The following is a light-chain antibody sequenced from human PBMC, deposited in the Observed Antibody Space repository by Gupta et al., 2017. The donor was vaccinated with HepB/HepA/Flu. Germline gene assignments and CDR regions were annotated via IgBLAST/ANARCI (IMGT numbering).Light chain of an antibody. CDR1: QSISSNY. CDR2: GAS. CDR3: QQYVSSPLT. Sequence: EIVLTQSPGTLSLSPGERATLSCRASQSISSNYLAWYQQKFGQAPRLLIYGASSRATGIPDRFSGSGSGTDFTLTISRLVPEDFAVYFCQQYVSSPLTFGGGTXVEIK. J-gene: IGKJ4*01. V-gene: IGKV3-20*01.